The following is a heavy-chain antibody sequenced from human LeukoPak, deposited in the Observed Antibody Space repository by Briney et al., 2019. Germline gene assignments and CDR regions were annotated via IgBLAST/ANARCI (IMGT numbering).Heavy chain of an antibody. J-gene: IGHJ4*02. Sequence: SVKVSCKVSGGTFSSFTITCVRQAPGQGLEWVGGIIPIFGSTNYAQKFQGRVTNTADDSTSTAYMELRSLTSDDTAVYYCARGYDVGDFVPYTYWGQGTLVIVSS. D-gene: IGHD4-17*01. V-gene: IGHV1-69*01. CDR1: GGTFSSFT. CDR2: IIPIFGST. CDR3: ARGYDVGDFVPYTY.